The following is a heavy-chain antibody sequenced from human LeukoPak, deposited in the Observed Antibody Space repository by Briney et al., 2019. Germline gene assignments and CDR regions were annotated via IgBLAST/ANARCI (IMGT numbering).Heavy chain of an antibody. V-gene: IGHV1-18*01. J-gene: IGHJ4*02. CDR1: GYTFTNYG. CDR2: ISGYNGNT. Sequence: GASVKVSCKASGYTFTNYGINWVRQAPGQGLEWMGWISGYNGNTKYAQNFQGRVTMTTDTSTSTGYMEVRSLISNDTAVYYRARAYYYDTSGYYQFDYWGQGTLVTVSS. CDR3: ARAYYYDTSGYYQFDY. D-gene: IGHD3-22*01.